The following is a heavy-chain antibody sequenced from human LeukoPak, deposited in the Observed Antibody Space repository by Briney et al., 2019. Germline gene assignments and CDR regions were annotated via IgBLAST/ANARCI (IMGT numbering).Heavy chain of an antibody. CDR2: MYYSGST. D-gene: IGHD4-17*01. J-gene: IGHJ4*02. CDR3: ASHTVTLSYFDY. Sequence: PSETLSLTCTVSGGSISSSSYYWGWICQPPGKGLEWIGSMYYSGSTYYNPSLKSRVTISVDTSKNQFSLKLNSVTAADTAVYYCASHTVTLSYFDYWGQGTLVTVSS. CDR1: GGSISSSSYY. V-gene: IGHV4-39*01.